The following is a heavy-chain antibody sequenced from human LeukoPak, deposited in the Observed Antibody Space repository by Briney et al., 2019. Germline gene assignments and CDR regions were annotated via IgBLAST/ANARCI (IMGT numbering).Heavy chain of an antibody. CDR1: GFTFGNFA. V-gene: IGHV3-23*01. CDR3: AVPPSSGWVPYFQH. D-gene: IGHD6-19*01. J-gene: IGHJ1*01. Sequence: GVSLRLSSAASGFTFGNFAMTWVRQAPGKGLEWVSLVSSSGGGTYYADSVKGRFTISRDNSKNTLYLQMNSLRAEDTAVYYCAVPPSSGWVPYFQHWGQGTLVTVSS. CDR2: VSSSGGGT.